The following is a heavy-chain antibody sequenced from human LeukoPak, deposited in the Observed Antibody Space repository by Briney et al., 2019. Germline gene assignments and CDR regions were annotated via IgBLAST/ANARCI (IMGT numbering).Heavy chain of an antibody. D-gene: IGHD3-10*01. Sequence: GASVKVSCKTSGYTFTRFGISWVRQAPGQGLEWMGWISAYNGNTSYAQKLQGRVTMTTDTSTSTAYMELRSLRSDDTAVYYCAKTKNFYGSGSYYTLGAWYYYYIDVWGKGTTVTVSS. CDR1: GYTFTRFG. V-gene: IGHV1-18*01. CDR2: ISAYNGNT. J-gene: IGHJ6*03. CDR3: AKTKNFYGSGSYYTLGAWYYYYIDV.